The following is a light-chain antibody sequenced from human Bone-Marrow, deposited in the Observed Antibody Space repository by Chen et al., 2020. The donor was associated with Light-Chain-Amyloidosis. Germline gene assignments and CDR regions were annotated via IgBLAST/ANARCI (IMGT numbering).Light chain of an antibody. CDR3: SSYTITNTLV. J-gene: IGLJ1*01. V-gene: IGLV2-14*01. Sequence: QSALTQPASVSGSPGQSITISCTGTSSDVGGDNHVSWYQQHPDKAPKLMIYEVTNRPSWVPDRFSGSKSYNTASLTISELQTEDEADYFCSSYTITNTLVFGSGTRVTVL. CDR2: EVT. CDR1: SSDVGGDNH.